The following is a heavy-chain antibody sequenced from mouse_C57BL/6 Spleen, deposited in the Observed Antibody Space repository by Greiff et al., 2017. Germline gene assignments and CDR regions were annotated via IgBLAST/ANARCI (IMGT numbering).Heavy chain of an antibody. CDR2: IDPSDSYT. CDR1: GYTFTSYW. J-gene: IGHJ4*01. CDR3: ARGGGTTMITTNAMDY. V-gene: IGHV1-59*01. D-gene: IGHD2-4*01. Sequence: QVQLQQPGAELVRPGTSVKLSCKASGYTFTSYWMHWVKQRPGQGLEWIGVIDPSDSYTNYNQKFKGKATLTVDTSSSTAYMQLSSLTSEDSAVYYCARGGGTTMITTNAMDYWGQGTSVTVSS.